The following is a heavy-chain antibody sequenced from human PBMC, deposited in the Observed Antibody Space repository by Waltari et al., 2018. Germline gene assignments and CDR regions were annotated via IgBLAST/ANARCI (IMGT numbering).Heavy chain of an antibody. CDR2: FDPEDGET. Sequence: QVQLVQSGAEVKKPGASVKVSCKVSGYPLPELSMHWVRQAPGKLLEWMGGFDPEDGETIYAQKFQGRVTMTEDTSTDTAYMELSSLRSEDTAVYYCATAALFRNYEINYYYYYMDVWGKGTTVTISS. D-gene: IGHD1-7*01. CDR1: GYPLPELS. V-gene: IGHV1-24*01. J-gene: IGHJ6*03. CDR3: ATAALFRNYEINYYYYYMDV.